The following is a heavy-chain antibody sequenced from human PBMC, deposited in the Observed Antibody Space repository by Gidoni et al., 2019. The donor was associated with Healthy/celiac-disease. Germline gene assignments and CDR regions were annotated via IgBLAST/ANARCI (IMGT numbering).Heavy chain of an antibody. J-gene: IGHJ6*02. V-gene: IGHV3-13*01. Sequence: EVQLVESGGGLVQPGGALSLSSAASGFTFSSYDMHWVRQATGKGLEWVSAIGTAGDTYYPGSVKGRFTISRENAKNSLYLQMNSLRAGDTAVYYCAGDYGGNSWSGMDVWGQGTTVTVSS. D-gene: IGHD4-17*01. CDR2: IGTAGDT. CDR1: GFTFSSYD. CDR3: AGDYGGNSWSGMDV.